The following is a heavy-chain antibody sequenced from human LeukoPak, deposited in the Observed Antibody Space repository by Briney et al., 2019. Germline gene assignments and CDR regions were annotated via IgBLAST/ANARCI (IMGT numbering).Heavy chain of an antibody. J-gene: IGHJ6*03. Sequence: SETLSLTCTVSGYSISSGYYWGWIRQPPGKGLEWIGSIYHSGSTYYNPSLKSRVTISVDTSKNQFSLKLSSVTAADTAVYYCARWSSGYSGYEYYYMDVWGKGTTVTVSS. V-gene: IGHV4-38-2*02. CDR3: ARWSSGYSGYEYYYMDV. CDR1: GYSISSGYY. CDR2: IYHSGST. D-gene: IGHD5-12*01.